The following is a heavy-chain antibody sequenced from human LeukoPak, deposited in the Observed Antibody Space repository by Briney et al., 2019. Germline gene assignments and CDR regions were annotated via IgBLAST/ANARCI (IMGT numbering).Heavy chain of an antibody. CDR3: ARVSGLWPADYYYYMDV. V-gene: IGHV4-4*07. D-gene: IGHD5-18*01. CDR1: GGSISSYY. Sequence: PSETLSLTCTVSGGSISSYYWSWIRQPAGKGLEWIGRIYTSGSTNYNPSLKSRVTMSVDTSKNQFSLKLSSVTAADTAVYYCARVSGLWPADYYYYMDVWGKGTTVTVSS. CDR2: IYTSGST. J-gene: IGHJ6*03.